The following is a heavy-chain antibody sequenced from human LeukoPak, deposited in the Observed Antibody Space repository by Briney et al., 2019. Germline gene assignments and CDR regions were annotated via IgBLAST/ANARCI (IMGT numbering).Heavy chain of an antibody. CDR1: GFTFSSYA. J-gene: IGHJ4*02. CDR2: ISYDGSNK. V-gene: IGHV3-30-3*01. CDR3: ASDLRLSGSYEWVYFDY. D-gene: IGHD1-26*01. Sequence: HPGRSLRLSCAASGFTFSSYAMHWVRQAPGKGLEWVAVISYDGSNKYYADSVKGRFTISRDNSKNTLYLQMNSLRAEDTAVYYCASDLRLSGSYEWVYFDYWGQGTLVTVSS.